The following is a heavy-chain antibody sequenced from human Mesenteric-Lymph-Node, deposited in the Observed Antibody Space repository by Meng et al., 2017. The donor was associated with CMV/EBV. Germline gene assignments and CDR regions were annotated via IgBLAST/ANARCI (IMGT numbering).Heavy chain of an antibody. D-gene: IGHD3-3*01. Sequence: SETLSLTCTVSGLSIRNYWWNWIRQPPGKGLEWIGFVFHSGSTNYNPSLASRVTISVDTSKNQFSLKLSSVTAADTAVYYCARNGIYYDFWSGSNWFDPWGQGTLVTVSS. CDR3: ARNGIYYDFWSGSNWFDP. CDR2: VFHSGST. J-gene: IGHJ5*02. V-gene: IGHV4-59*01. CDR1: GLSIRNYW.